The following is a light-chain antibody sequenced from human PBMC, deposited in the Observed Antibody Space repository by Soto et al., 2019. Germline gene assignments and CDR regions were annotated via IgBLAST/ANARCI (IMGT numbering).Light chain of an antibody. V-gene: IGKV3-20*01. CDR2: GAS. CDR1: QSLSSSY. Sequence: IVLKKSPGTLSLYPGERATLSCRASQSLSSSYLAWYQQKPGQAPRLLIYGASSRATGIPDRFSGSGSGTDFTLTISRLEPEDFAVYYCHHYGSSPFGPVSNVDIK. CDR3: HHYGSSP. J-gene: IGKJ3*01.